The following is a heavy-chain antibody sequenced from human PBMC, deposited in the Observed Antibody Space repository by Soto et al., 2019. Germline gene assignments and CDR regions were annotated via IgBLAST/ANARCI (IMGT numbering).Heavy chain of an antibody. J-gene: IGHJ4*02. CDR1: GCTFSTYW. D-gene: IGHD2-15*01. CDR2: MNSDGSST. CDR3: ARAGCSGTTCFLAFDY. Sequence: GGSLRLSCAASGCTFSTYWMHWVRQAPGKGLVWVSRMNSDGSSTAYADSVKGRFTISRDNARNTLYLQMNSLTAEDTAVYYCARAGCSGTTCFLAFDYWGQGTLVTVSS. V-gene: IGHV3-74*01.